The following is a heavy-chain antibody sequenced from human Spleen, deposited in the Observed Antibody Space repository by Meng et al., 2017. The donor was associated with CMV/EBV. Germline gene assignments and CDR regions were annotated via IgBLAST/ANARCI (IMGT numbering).Heavy chain of an antibody. CDR3: AKVRRYCSSTSCQVGYFDY. CDR1: GGSFSGYF. CDR2: INHSGST. D-gene: IGHD2-2*01. V-gene: IGHV4-34*01. Sequence: SETLSLTCAVYGGSFSGYFWSWIRQPPGKGLEWIGEINHSGSTNYNPSLKSRVTISVDKSKNQFSLKLSSVTAADTAVYYCAKVRRYCSSTSCQVGYFDYWGQGTLVTVSS. J-gene: IGHJ4*02.